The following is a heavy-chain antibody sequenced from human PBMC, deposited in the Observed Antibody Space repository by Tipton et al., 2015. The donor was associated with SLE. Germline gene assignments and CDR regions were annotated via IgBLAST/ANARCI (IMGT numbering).Heavy chain of an antibody. J-gene: IGHJ4*02. Sequence: TLSLTCTVSGGSISSSNYYWGWIRQPPGKGLEWIGSIYYSGSTYYNPSLKSRVSISVDTSKNQFFLNLHSVTAADTAVYYCAKDYNHDNADYNWGQGTLVIVPS. CDR3: AKDYNHDNADYN. CDR2: IYYSGST. V-gene: IGHV4-39*07. D-gene: IGHD4-17*01. CDR1: GGSISSSNYY.